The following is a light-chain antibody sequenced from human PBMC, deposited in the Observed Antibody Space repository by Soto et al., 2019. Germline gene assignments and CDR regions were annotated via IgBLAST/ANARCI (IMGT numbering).Light chain of an antibody. CDR1: ESVGDY. CDR3: QQYVTSPAIT. Sequence: PGERATLSCWASESVGDYLAWYQQKPGQAPRLLIYGATKRTSGTPDRFSGTGSETAFTLAIRRLEPGDFAVYYCQQYVTSPAITFGQGTRLGIK. J-gene: IGKJ5*01. V-gene: IGKV3-20*01. CDR2: GAT.